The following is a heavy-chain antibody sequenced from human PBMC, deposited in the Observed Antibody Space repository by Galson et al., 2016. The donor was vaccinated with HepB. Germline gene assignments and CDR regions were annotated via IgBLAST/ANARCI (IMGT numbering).Heavy chain of an antibody. D-gene: IGHD3-22*01. CDR2: IRHDGSEK. V-gene: IGHV3-7*04. Sequence: FLRLSCAASGFIFGSYWMTWVRQAPVKGLEWVSNIRHDGSEKCYVDSVKGRFTVSRDNAKNSLYLHMNSLRAEDTAVYFCARFFYDTSGYRKLDYWGQGALVTVSA. J-gene: IGHJ4*02. CDR3: ARFFYDTSGYRKLDY. CDR1: GFIFGSYW.